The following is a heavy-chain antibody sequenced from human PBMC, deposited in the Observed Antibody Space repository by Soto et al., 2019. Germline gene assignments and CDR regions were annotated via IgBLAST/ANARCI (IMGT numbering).Heavy chain of an antibody. J-gene: IGHJ6*02. Sequence: QITLKESGPTLVKPTQTLTLTCTFSGFSLSTSGVGVGWIRQPPGKALEWLALIYWDDDKRYSPSLKSRLTIPKDTSKNQVVLTMTNMDPVDTATYYCAHSSASMVRGVIIGHYGMDVWGQGTTVTVSS. V-gene: IGHV2-5*02. D-gene: IGHD3-10*01. CDR3: AHSSASMVRGVIIGHYGMDV. CDR1: GFSLSTSGVG. CDR2: IYWDDDK.